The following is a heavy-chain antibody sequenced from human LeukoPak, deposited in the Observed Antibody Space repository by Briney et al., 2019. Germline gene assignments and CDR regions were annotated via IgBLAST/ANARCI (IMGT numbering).Heavy chain of an antibody. CDR3: ARYAISTFDY. V-gene: IGHV4-59*01. J-gene: IGHJ4*02. Sequence: PSETLSLTCTVPGGSISSYYWSWLRQPPGKGLEWIGYIYYSGSTNYNPSLKSRVTISVDTSKNQFSLKLSSVTAADTAVYYCARYAISTFDYWGQGTLVTVSS. CDR1: GGSISSYY. D-gene: IGHD2-8*01. CDR2: IYYSGST.